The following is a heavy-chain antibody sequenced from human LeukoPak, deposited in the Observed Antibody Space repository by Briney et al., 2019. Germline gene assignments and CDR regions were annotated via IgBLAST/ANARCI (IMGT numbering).Heavy chain of an antibody. CDR2: IIPIFGTA. Sequence: SAKVSCKASGGTFSSYAISWVRQAPGQGLEWMGGIIPIFGTANYAQRFQGRVAITADKSTSTAYMELSSLRSEDTAVYYCARGGSPGYYYYYMDVWGKGTTVTVSS. V-gene: IGHV1-69*06. J-gene: IGHJ6*03. D-gene: IGHD3-16*01. CDR1: GGTFSSYA. CDR3: ARGGSPGYYYYYMDV.